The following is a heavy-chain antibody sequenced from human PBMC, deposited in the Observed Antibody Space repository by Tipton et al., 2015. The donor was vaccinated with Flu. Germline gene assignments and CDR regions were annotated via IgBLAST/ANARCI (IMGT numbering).Heavy chain of an antibody. D-gene: IGHD6-13*01. CDR2: INPSGGST. Sequence: QMQLVQSGAEVKKPGASVKVSCKASGYTFTSYYMHWVRQAPGQGLEWMGIINPSGGSTSYAQKFQGRVTMTRDTSTSTVYMELSSLRSEDTAVYYCARVTAAAGRYYYYGMDVWGQGTTVTVSS. CDR1: GYTFTSYY. J-gene: IGHJ6*02. V-gene: IGHV1-46*01. CDR3: ARVTAAAGRYYYYGMDV.